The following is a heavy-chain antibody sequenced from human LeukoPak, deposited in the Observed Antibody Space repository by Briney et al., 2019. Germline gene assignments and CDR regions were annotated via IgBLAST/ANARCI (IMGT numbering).Heavy chain of an antibody. CDR2: ISGSGGST. CDR3: AKDYYYGSGSYYNPYYFDY. CDR1: GFTFSSYA. V-gene: IGHV3-23*01. D-gene: IGHD3-10*01. Sequence: GGSLRLSCAASGFTFSSYAMSWVRQAPGKWLEWVSAISGSGGSTYYADSVKGRFTISRDNSKNTLYLQMNSLRAEDTAVYYCAKDYYYGSGSYYNPYYFDYWGQGTLVTVSS. J-gene: IGHJ4*02.